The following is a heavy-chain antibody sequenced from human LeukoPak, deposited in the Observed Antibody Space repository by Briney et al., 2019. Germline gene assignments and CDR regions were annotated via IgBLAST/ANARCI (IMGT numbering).Heavy chain of an antibody. J-gene: IGHJ4*02. V-gene: IGHV4-39*01. Sequence: PSETLSLTCTVSGDPISRSTTFYWGWIRQSPGKGLEWIGSIYYSGSTYYNPSLKSRVTISVDTSKNQFSLNLNSVTVADTAVYYCARNNSIMENFDSWGQGTLVTVSS. D-gene: IGHD3-16*01. CDR2: IYYSGST. CDR3: ARNNSIMENFDS. CDR1: GDPISRSTTFY.